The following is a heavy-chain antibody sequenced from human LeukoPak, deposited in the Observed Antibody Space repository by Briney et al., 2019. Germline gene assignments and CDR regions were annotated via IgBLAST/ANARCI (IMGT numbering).Heavy chain of an antibody. Sequence: GGSLRLSCAASGFTFSNYAMSWVRQAPGKGLEWVSAISGSGGSTYYADSVKGRFTISRDNSHNTLYLQMNSLRAEDTAVYYCAKDPRPIAVAGFDYWGQGTLVTVSS. D-gene: IGHD6-19*01. CDR2: ISGSGGST. V-gene: IGHV3-23*01. J-gene: IGHJ4*02. CDR3: AKDPRPIAVAGFDY. CDR1: GFTFSNYA.